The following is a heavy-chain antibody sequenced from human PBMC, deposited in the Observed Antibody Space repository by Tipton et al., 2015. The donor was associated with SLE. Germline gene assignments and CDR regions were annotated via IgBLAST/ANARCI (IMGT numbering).Heavy chain of an antibody. CDR2: IYYTGTT. Sequence: TLSLTCTVSGGSISSYYWSWIRQPPGKGLEWIGYIYYTGTTYYSPSLKSRVAISVDTSKNQFSLKLTSVTAADTAVYYCARRYYDSMTGHLDYYFDYWGQGTLVTVSS. J-gene: IGHJ4*02. D-gene: IGHD3-9*01. CDR1: GGSISSYY. CDR3: ARRYYDSMTGHLDYYFDY. V-gene: IGHV4-59*08.